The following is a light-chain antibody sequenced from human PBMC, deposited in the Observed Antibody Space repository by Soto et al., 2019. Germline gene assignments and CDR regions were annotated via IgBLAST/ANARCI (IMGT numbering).Light chain of an antibody. CDR3: QQYYSYPRT. V-gene: IGKV1-8*01. Sequence: AIRMTQSPSSFSASTGDRVTITCRASQGIGSYLAWYQQKPGKAPKLLIYAASTLQSGVPSRFSGSGSGTDFTLTISCLQSEDFATYHCQQYYSYPRTFGQGTKVEIK. CDR2: AAS. J-gene: IGKJ1*01. CDR1: QGIGSY.